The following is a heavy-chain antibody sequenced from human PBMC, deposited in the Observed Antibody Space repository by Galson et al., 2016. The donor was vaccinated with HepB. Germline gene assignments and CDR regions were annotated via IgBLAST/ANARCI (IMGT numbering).Heavy chain of an antibody. CDR2: ISSSSTYV. CDR1: GFTFSSFH. J-gene: IGHJ4*02. Sequence: LRLSCAASGFTFSSFHMNWVRQAPGRGLEWVSSISSSSTYVEYADSVKGRFTISRDNAKNSLYLQMNGLRAEDTAVYFCARDMAGYSYGFGFDYWGQGTLVTVSS. V-gene: IGHV3-21*06. D-gene: IGHD5-18*01. CDR3: ARDMAGYSYGFGFDY.